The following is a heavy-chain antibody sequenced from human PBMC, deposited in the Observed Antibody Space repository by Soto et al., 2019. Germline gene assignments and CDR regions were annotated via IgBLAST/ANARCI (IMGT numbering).Heavy chain of an antibody. Sequence: PSETLSLTCTVSGGSISSSSYYWGWIRQPPGKGLEWIGSIYYSGSTYYNPPLKSRVTISVDTSKNQFSLKLSSVTAADTAVYYCARHGWSPPSIFGVVTFHYYYYYYMDVWGKGTTVTVSS. D-gene: IGHD3-3*01. J-gene: IGHJ6*03. V-gene: IGHV4-39*01. CDR2: IYYSGST. CDR3: ARHGWSPPSIFGVVTFHYYYYYYMDV. CDR1: GGSISSSSYY.